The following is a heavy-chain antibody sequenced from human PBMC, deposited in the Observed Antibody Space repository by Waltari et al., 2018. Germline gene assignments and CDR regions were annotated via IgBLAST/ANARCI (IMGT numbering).Heavy chain of an antibody. V-gene: IGHV4-38-2*02. Sequence: QVQLQESGPGLVKPSETLSLTCTVSGYSISSGYYWGWIRQPPGKGLEWIGSIYHSGSTYYNPSLKSRVTISVDTSKNQFSLKLSSVTAADTAVYYCARLSIAVAGNFDYWGQGTLVTVSS. CDR3: ARLSIAVAGNFDY. D-gene: IGHD6-19*01. J-gene: IGHJ4*02. CDR1: GYSISSGYY. CDR2: IYHSGST.